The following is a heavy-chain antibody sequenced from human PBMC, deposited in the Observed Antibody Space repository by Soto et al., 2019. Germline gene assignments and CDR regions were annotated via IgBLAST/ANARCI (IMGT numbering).Heavy chain of an antibody. Sequence: GGSLRLSCAASGFTFSSYGMHWVRQAPGKGLEWVAVISYDGSNKYYADSVKGRFTISRDNSKNTLYLQMNSLRAEDTAVYYSAKDETTVTTYFLGYWGQGTLVTVSS. D-gene: IGHD4-17*01. V-gene: IGHV3-30*18. CDR2: ISYDGSNK. J-gene: IGHJ4*02. CDR3: AKDETTVTTYFLGY. CDR1: GFTFSSYG.